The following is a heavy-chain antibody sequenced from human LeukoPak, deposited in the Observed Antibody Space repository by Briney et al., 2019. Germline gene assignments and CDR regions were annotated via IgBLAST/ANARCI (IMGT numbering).Heavy chain of an antibody. D-gene: IGHD3-22*01. Sequence: SQTLSLTCAISGDSVSSNSVTWNWIRQSPSRGLEWLGRTYYRSKWYNDYAVSVKSRITINPDTSKNQFSLQLKSVTPEDTAVYYCARLSSGQYGDFEYWGQGTLVTVSS. J-gene: IGHJ4*02. CDR2: TYYRSKWYN. CDR1: GDSVSSNSVT. V-gene: IGHV6-1*01. CDR3: ARLSSGQYGDFEY.